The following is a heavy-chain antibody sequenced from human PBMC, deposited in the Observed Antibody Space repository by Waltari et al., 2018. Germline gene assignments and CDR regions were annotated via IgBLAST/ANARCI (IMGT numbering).Heavy chain of an antibody. CDR3: ARVRTNDY. V-gene: IGHV3-30-3*01. J-gene: IGHJ4*02. Sequence: QVQLVESGGGVVQPGRSLRLSCTAYGFTFRSSAMHWVRQAPGKGLEWLAVISYDGSNKYYADSVKGRFTISRDNAKNTLYLQMNSLRAEDTAVYYCARVRTNDYWGQGTLVTVSS. CDR2: ISYDGSNK. CDR1: GFTFRSSA.